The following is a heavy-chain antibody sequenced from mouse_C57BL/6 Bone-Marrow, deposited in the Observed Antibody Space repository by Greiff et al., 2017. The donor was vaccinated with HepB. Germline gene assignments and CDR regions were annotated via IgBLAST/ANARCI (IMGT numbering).Heavy chain of an antibody. CDR1: GYTFTSYG. CDR3: ARSYSLGYAMDY. V-gene: IGHV1-81*01. CDR2: IYPRSGNT. D-gene: IGHD1-1*01. Sequence: QVQLKQSGAELARPGASVKLSCKASGYTFTSYGISWVKQRTGQGLEWIGEIYPRSGNTYYNEKFKGKATLTADKSSSTAYMELRSLTSEDSAVYFCARSYSLGYAMDYWGQGTSVTVSS. J-gene: IGHJ4*01.